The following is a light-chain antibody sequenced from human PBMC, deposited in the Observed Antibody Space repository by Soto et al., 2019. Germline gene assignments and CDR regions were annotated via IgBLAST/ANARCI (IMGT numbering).Light chain of an antibody. Sequence: DIQMTQSPSSLSASVGDRVTITCRASQDIGNYLAWYQQKPGKVPKFLIYGASSLQTGVPSRFSGSGSGTDFTLTISGLQHEDVATYYCQKYKSAPLTFGGGTKVELK. CDR2: GAS. CDR3: QKYKSAPLT. V-gene: IGKV1-27*01. J-gene: IGKJ4*01. CDR1: QDIGNY.